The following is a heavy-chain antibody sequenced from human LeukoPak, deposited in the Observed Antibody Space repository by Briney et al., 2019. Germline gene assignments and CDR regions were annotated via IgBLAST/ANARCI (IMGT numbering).Heavy chain of an antibody. J-gene: IGHJ4*02. CDR3: ARSGMGLPLDY. Sequence: PSGTLSLTCAVYGGSFSGYYWSWIRQPPGKGLEWIGEINHSGSTNYNPSLKSRVTISVDTSKNQFSLKLSSVTAADTAVYYCARSGMGLPLDYWGQGTLVTVSS. D-gene: IGHD2-15*01. CDR1: GGSFSGYY. CDR2: INHSGST. V-gene: IGHV4-34*01.